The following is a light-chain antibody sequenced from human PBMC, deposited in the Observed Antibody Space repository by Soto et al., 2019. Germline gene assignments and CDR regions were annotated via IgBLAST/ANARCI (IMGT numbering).Light chain of an antibody. CDR2: DAS. CDR1: QSISSW. CDR3: QQRSKWPLLT. V-gene: IGKV1-5*01. Sequence: DIQMTQSPSTLSATAGDRVTITCRASQSISSWLAWYQQKPGKAPKLLIYDASNLESGVPSRFSGSGSGTEFTLTISSLEPDDFAVYYCQQRSKWPLLTYGGGTKVDVK. J-gene: IGKJ4*01.